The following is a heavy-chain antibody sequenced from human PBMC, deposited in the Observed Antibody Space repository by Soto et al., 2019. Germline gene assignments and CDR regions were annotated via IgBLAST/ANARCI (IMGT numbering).Heavy chain of an antibody. D-gene: IGHD2-2*02. CDR2: TYHRGST. V-gene: IGHV4-59*01. J-gene: IGHJ6*02. Sequence: SETLSLTCSVSGVSISSYFWSWIRQAPGGVLEWIGYTYHRGSTNYSPSLKSRVAISLDTSENQFSLKVRSVIVADTAVYHCARFVRSCSGTTCYTRADVWGQGTTVTVS. CDR1: GVSISSYF. CDR3: ARFVRSCSGTTCYTRADV.